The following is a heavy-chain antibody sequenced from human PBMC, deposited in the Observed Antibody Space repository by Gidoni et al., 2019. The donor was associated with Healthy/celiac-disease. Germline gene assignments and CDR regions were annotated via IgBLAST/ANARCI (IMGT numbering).Heavy chain of an antibody. J-gene: IGHJ6*02. CDR3: AGGVLTGDNYYYGMDV. CDR2: ISAYNGNT. CDR1: GYTFPRYG. V-gene: IGHV1-18*01. D-gene: IGHD7-27*01. Sequence: QVQLVQSGAEVKKPGASVKVSCKASGYTFPRYGISWVRQAPGQGLEWMGWISAYNGNTNDAQKLQGRVTMTTDTSTSTAYMELRSLRSDDTAGYYCAGGVLTGDNYYYGMDVWGQGTTVTVSS.